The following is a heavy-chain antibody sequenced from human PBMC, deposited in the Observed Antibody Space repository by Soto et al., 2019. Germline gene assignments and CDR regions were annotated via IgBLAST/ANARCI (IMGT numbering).Heavy chain of an antibody. CDR1: GGSISSYY. Sequence: SETLSLTCTVFGGSISSYYWSWIRQPPGKGLEWIGYIYYSGSTNYNPSLKSRVTISVDTSKNQFSLKLSSVTAADTAVYYCARVSGYSYGGDYYYYYGMDVWGQGTTVTVSS. CDR3: ARVSGYSYGGDYYYYYGMDV. D-gene: IGHD5-18*01. V-gene: IGHV4-59*01. J-gene: IGHJ6*02. CDR2: IYYSGST.